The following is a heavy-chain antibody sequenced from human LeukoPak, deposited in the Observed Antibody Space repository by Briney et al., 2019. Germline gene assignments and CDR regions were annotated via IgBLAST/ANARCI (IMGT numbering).Heavy chain of an antibody. V-gene: IGHV4-39*01. Sequence: PSETLSLTCTVSGGSISSSSYYWGWIRQPPGKGLEWIGSIYSSGSTYYNPSLKSRVTISVDTSKNQFSLKLSSVTAADTAVYYSARPRGFGMLSGYYYMDVWGKGTTVTVSS. CDR1: GGSISSSSYY. CDR2: IYSSGST. J-gene: IGHJ6*03. D-gene: IGHD3-10*01. CDR3: ARPRGFGMLSGYYYMDV.